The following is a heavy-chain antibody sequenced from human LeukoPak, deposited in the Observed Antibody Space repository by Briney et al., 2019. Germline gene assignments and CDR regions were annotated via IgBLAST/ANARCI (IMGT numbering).Heavy chain of an antibody. CDR3: ARDRAYYDILTGYSLTV. D-gene: IGHD3-9*01. CDR2: ISAYNGNT. CDR1: GYTFTSYG. V-gene: IGHV1-18*01. J-gene: IGHJ6*02. Sequence: ASVKVSCKASGYTFTSYGISWVRQAPGQGLEWMGWISAYNGNTNYAQKLQGRVTMTTDTSTSTAYMELRCLRSDDTAVYYCARDRAYYDILTGYSLTVWGQGTTVTVSS.